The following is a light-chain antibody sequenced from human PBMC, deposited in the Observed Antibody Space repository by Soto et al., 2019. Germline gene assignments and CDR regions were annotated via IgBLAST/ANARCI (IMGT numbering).Light chain of an antibody. J-gene: IGKJ2*01. V-gene: IGKV3-20*01. CDR3: QQYGSSPEYT. Sequence: EIVLTQSPGTLSLSPGERATLSCRASQSVSSSYLAWYQQKPGQAPRLLIYGASSRATGIPDRFSGSGSGIDVSLTISRLEPEDFAVYYCQQYGSSPEYTFGQGTKLEIK. CDR1: QSVSSSY. CDR2: GAS.